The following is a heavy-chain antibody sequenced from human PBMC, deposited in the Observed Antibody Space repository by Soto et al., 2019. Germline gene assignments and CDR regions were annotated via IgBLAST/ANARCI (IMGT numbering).Heavy chain of an antibody. CDR2: ISLSGSTI. V-gene: IGHV3-48*03. D-gene: IGHD1-26*01. Sequence: GGSLRLSXAASGFAFSNYEMKWVRHAPAKGPAWVSYISLSGSTIYYADSVKGRLTMSRDDAKDSLYLEMDSLRADDTAVHYCARESFSASPNFFDYWGHGTLVTVSS. CDR1: GFAFSNYE. CDR3: ARESFSASPNFFDY. J-gene: IGHJ4*01.